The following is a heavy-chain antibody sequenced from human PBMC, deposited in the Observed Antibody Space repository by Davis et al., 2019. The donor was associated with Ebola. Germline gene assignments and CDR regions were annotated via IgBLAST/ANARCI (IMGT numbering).Heavy chain of an antibody. CDR1: GGSISSSSYY. J-gene: IGHJ6*02. CDR2: IYSSGST. V-gene: IGHV4-39*01. D-gene: IGHD5-12*01. CDR3: ARGGGYGGYGMDV. Sequence: SETLSLTCTVPGGSISSSSYYWGWIRQPPGKGLEWIGSIYSSGSTYYNPSLKSRVTISVDTSKNQFSLKLSSVTAADTAVYYCARGGGYGGYGMDVWGQGTTVTVSS.